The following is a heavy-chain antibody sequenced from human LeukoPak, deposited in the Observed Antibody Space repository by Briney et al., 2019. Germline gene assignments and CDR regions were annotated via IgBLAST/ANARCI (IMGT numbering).Heavy chain of an antibody. D-gene: IGHD3-10*01. CDR1: GFTFSSYW. Sequence: PGGSLRLSCAASGFTFSSYWMSWVRQAPGKGLEWVANIKQDGSEKYYVDSVKGRFTISRDNAKNSLYLQMNSLRAEDTAVYYCAKASLWFGECLDYWGQGTLVTVSS. CDR3: AKASLWFGECLDY. V-gene: IGHV3-7*03. CDR2: IKQDGSEK. J-gene: IGHJ4*02.